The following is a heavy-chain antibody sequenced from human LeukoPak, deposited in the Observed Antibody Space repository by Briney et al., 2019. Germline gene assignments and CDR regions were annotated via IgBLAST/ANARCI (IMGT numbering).Heavy chain of an antibody. CDR2: ISYDGSNK. D-gene: IGHD2-15*01. V-gene: IGHV3-30*03. J-gene: IGHJ4*02. CDR1: GFTFSSYG. Sequence: GGSLRLSCAASGFTFSSYGMHWVRQAPGKGLEWVAVISYDGSNKNCADSVRGRFTISRDNSKNTLFLQMNSLRADGAAVYYCARAPVTSCRGAFCYPFDIWGQGTLVTVSS. CDR3: ARAPVTSCRGAFCYPFDI.